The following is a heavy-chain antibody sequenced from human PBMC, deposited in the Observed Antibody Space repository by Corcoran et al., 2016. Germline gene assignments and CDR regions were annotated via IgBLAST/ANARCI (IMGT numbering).Heavy chain of an antibody. CDR3: ARDVSEVSGVVVTARDYYYGMDV. V-gene: IGHV3-33*01. D-gene: IGHD2-21*02. Sequence: QVQLVESGGGVVQPGRSLRLSCAASGFTFSSYGMHWVRQAPGKGLEWVAVIWYDGSNKYYADSVKGRFTISRDNSKNTLYLQMNSLRAEDTAGYYCARDVSEVSGVVVTARDYYYGMDVWGQGTTVTVSS. J-gene: IGHJ6*02. CDR1: GFTFSSYG. CDR2: IWYDGSNK.